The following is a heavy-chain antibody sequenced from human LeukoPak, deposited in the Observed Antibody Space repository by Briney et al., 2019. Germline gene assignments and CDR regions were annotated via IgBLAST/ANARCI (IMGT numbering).Heavy chain of an antibody. J-gene: IGHJ4*02. V-gene: IGHV3-48*01. Sequence: PGGSLRLSCAASGFTFNTYTMNWVRQAPGKGLEWVSYISGSSGIIDYADSVRGRFTISRDNAKNSLYLQMNSLRAEDTAVYYCAKDRGWGYFEYWGQGTLVTVSS. CDR2: ISGSSGII. CDR1: GFTFNTYT. D-gene: IGHD3-22*01. CDR3: AKDRGWGYFEY.